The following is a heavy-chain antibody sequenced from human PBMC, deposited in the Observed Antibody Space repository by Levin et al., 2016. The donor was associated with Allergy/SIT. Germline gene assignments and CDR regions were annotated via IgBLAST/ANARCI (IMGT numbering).Heavy chain of an antibody. Sequence: GGSLRLSCAASGFTVSSNYMSWVRQAPGKGLEWVSVIYGGGSTYYADSVKGRFTISRDNSKNTLYLQINSLRAEDTAVYYCARDERGYSYGSFDYMDVWGKGTTVTVSS. D-gene: IGHD5-18*01. CDR3: ARDERGYSYGSFDYMDV. CDR1: GFTVSSNY. J-gene: IGHJ6*03. V-gene: IGHV3-53*01. CDR2: IYGGGST.